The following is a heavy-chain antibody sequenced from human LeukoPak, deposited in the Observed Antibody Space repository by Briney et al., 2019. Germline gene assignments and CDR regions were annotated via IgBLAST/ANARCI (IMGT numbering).Heavy chain of an antibody. D-gene: IGHD5-12*01. V-gene: IGHV3-33*01. CDR1: GFTFTTYG. J-gene: IGHJ4*02. Sequence: GGSLRLSCAVSGFTFTTYGLHWGRQAPGKGLAWVAVIWYDGNNIYYADSVKGRFTISRDNSKNTLYLQMNSLRAEDTAVYYCLRDPYEAYWGQGTLVTVSS. CDR2: IWYDGNNI. CDR3: LRDPYEAY.